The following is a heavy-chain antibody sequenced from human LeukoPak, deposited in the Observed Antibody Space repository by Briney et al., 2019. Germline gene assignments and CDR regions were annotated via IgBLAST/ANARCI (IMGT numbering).Heavy chain of an antibody. V-gene: IGHV3-74*01. J-gene: IGHJ6*02. D-gene: IGHD6-13*01. Sequence: PGGSLRLSCAASGFTFSSYWMHWVRHAPGKGLVWVSRINSDGSSTSYADSVKGRFTISRDNAKNTLYLQMNSLRAEDTAVYYCARGPTSSSWYYYYYGMDVWGQGTTVTVSS. CDR2: INSDGSST. CDR3: ARGPTSSSWYYYYYGMDV. CDR1: GFTFSSYW.